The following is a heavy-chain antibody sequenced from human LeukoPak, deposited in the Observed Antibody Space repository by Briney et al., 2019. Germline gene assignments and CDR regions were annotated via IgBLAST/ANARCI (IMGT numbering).Heavy chain of an antibody. CDR3: ARDVDYYRSDH. CDR1: GFTLSSYW. Sequence: GGSLRLSCAASGFTLSSYWMGWVRQAPGKGLEWVASVSKDGGVKKYVDSVRGRFTISRDNAKKSLFLQMNSLRAEDTAVYYCARDVDYYRSDHWGQGTLVTVSS. V-gene: IGHV3-7*03. D-gene: IGHD3-10*01. J-gene: IGHJ4*02. CDR2: VSKDGGVK.